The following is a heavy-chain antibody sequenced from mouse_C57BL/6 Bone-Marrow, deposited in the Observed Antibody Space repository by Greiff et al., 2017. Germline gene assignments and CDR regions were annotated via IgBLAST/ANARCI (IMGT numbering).Heavy chain of an antibody. CDR2: IVPSDSYT. V-gene: IGHV1-59*01. J-gene: IGHJ3*01. CDR3: AREVDSSGPFAY. CDR1: GYTFTSYW. D-gene: IGHD3-2*02. Sequence: QVQLQQPGAELVRPGTSVKLSCKASGYTFTSYWMHWVKQRPGQGLEWIGVIVPSDSYTNYNQKFKGKATLTVDTSSSTAYMQLSSLTSEDSAVYYCAREVDSSGPFAYWGQGTLVTVSA.